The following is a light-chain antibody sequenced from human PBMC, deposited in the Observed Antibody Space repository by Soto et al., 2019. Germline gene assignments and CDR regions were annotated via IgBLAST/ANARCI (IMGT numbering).Light chain of an antibody. J-gene: IGKJ4*01. V-gene: IGKV1-5*03. CDR1: QTISSW. CDR3: LQHNTHPLP. Sequence: DVQVTQNPSSLSASVGDRVTITCRASQTISSWLAWYQQKPGKAPKLLIYKASTLKSGVPSRFSGSGSGTEFTLTISSLQPEDFATYYCLQHNTHPLPFGGGTMVDI. CDR2: KAS.